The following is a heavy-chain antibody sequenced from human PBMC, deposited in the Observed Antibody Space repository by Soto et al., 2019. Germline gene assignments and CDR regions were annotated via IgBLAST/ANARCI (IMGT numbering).Heavy chain of an antibody. CDR1: GGTFNTYA. CDR3: AREVQAHTPAFVY. Sequence: QVQLVQSGAEMKKPGSSVKVSCQSSGGTFNTYAMNWVRQAPGQGPEWMGDISPMFGAANYAPKFQGRVSITADESTGTSYMQLGSLTSEDTALYFCAREVQAHTPAFVYWGQGTLVTVSS. CDR2: ISPMFGAA. J-gene: IGHJ4*02. V-gene: IGHV1-69*19.